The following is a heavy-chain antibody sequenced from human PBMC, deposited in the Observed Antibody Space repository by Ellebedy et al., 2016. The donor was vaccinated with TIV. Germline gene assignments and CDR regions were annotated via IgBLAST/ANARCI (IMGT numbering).Heavy chain of an antibody. CDR2: IYYSGSI. CDR3: ASSPMVTAINHFDY. CDR1: GGSIRSYY. J-gene: IGHJ4*02. Sequence: MPSETLSLTFTVSGGSIRSYYWSWIRQPPGKGLEWIGYIYYSGSINYNPSLKSRVTISVDTSKNQFSLKLSSVTAADTAVYYCASSPMVTAINHFDYWGQGTLVTVSS. V-gene: IGHV4-59*01. D-gene: IGHD2-21*02.